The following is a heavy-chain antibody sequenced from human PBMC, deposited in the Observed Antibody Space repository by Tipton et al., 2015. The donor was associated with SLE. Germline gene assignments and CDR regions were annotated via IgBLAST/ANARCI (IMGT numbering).Heavy chain of an antibody. CDR1: CGSFSGYY. CDR3: ARNTFTPTWYNYYGIDF. CDR2: SHQNGTT. V-gene: IGHV4-34*01. Sequence: TLSLTCAVYCGSFSGYYWSWIRQPPGKGLEWIGESHQNGTTNYHPSFKSRVTISVDTSKNQFSLRLSSVTAADTAVYYCARNTFTPTWYNYYGIDFWGQGTTVTVSS. J-gene: IGHJ6*02. D-gene: IGHD2-15*01.